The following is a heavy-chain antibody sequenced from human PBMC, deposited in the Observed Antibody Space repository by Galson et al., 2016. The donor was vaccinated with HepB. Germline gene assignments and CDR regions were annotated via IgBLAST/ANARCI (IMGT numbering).Heavy chain of an antibody. Sequence: QSGAEVKKPGESLTISCRGSGSTFDRYWIGWVRQMPGKGLEWMATNYHRAFDIRYSPSFQGQVTISFDKFITTASLQWSILTVSGTAMDCCASSLTGSYDFWGAIYNYCAIDVWGQGTTVIVS. J-gene: IGHJ6*02. CDR1: GSTFDRYW. D-gene: IGHD3-3*01. CDR2: NYHRAFDI. V-gene: IGHV5-51*01. CDR3: ASSLTGSYDFWGAIYNYCAIDV.